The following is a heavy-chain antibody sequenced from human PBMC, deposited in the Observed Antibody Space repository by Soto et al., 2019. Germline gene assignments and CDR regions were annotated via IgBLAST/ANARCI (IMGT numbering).Heavy chain of an antibody. V-gene: IGHV4-31*03. CDR1: GGSISRGGYY. Sequence: QVQLQESGPGLVKSAQTLSLTCTVSGGSISRGGYYWSWIRQHPAKGLEWIGYIYYSGSTNYNPSLKRRVTISVDTSKNQFSLKLSSVTAADTAVYYCARDRHRTDAFDIWGQGTMVTVSS. CDR3: ARDRHRTDAFDI. D-gene: IGHD6-6*01. J-gene: IGHJ3*02. CDR2: IYYSGST.